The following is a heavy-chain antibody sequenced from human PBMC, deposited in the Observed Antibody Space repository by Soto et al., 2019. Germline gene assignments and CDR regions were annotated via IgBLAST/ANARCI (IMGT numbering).Heavy chain of an antibody. D-gene: IGHD3-10*01. CDR2: INHSGST. CDR3: ARGRGDLDY. Sequence: QVQLQQWGAGLLKPSETLSLTCAVYGGAFSGYYWTWIRQPPGKGLEWIGEINHSGSTNYNPSLKSRVIISVDTSKNHVSLKLNSVAATDAAVYYCARGRGDLDYWGQGTLVTVSS. CDR1: GGAFSGYY. V-gene: IGHV4-34*01. J-gene: IGHJ4*02.